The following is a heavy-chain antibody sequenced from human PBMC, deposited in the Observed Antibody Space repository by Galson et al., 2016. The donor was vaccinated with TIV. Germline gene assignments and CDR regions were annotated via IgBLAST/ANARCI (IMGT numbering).Heavy chain of an antibody. J-gene: IGHJ4*02. Sequence: SLRLSCAASGFTFRSYGMHWVRLAPGKGLEWLAAVWYDGSDIHYAEYVKGRFTISRDNSKNTLFLQMNSLRAEDTAVYYCAREFRDYFFDYWGQGTLVTVSP. CDR3: AREFRDYFFDY. D-gene: IGHD3/OR15-3a*01. CDR2: VWYDGSDI. CDR1: GFTFRSYG. V-gene: IGHV3-33*01.